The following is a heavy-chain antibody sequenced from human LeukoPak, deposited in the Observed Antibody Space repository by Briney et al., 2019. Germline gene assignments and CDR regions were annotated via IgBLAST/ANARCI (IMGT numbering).Heavy chain of an antibody. J-gene: IGHJ3*02. CDR3: ARVWSSSSYDAFDI. V-gene: IGHV3-74*01. Sequence: GGSLRLSCAASGFTFSSYWMHWVRQAPGKGLVWVSRINSDGSSTSYADSVKGRFTIPRDNAKNTLYLQMNSLRAEDTAVYYCARVWSSSSYDAFDIWGQGTMVTVSS. D-gene: IGHD6-13*01. CDR1: GFTFSSYW. CDR2: INSDGSST.